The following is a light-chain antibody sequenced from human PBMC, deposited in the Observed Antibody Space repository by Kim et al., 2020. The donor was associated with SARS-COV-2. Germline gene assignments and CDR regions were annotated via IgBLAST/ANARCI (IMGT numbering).Light chain of an antibody. CDR1: SSDIGAYNY. J-gene: IGLJ2*01. CDR2: EVS. CDR3: NSYTSSSTLV. Sequence: QSVLTQPASVSGSPGQSITISCTGTSSDIGAYNYVSWYQQHPGNAPRLMIYEVSNRPSGVSNRFSGSKSGNTASLTISGLQAEDEAEYYCNSYTSSSTLVFGGGTQLTVL. V-gene: IGLV2-14*01.